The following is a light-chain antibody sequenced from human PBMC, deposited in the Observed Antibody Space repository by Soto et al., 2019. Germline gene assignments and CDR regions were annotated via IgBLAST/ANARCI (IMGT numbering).Light chain of an antibody. J-gene: IGKJ1*01. CDR1: QTISSW. CDR3: QHYNSYSEA. Sequence: DIQMTQSPSTLSGSVGDRVTITCRASQTISSWLAWYQQKPGKAPKLLTYKASTLKSGVPSRFSGSGSGTEFTLTISSLHPDDFATYYCQHYNSYSEAFGRGTKV. V-gene: IGKV1-5*03. CDR2: KAS.